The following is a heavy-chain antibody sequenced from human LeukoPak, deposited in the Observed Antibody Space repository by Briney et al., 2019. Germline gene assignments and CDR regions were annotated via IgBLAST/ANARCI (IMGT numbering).Heavy chain of an antibody. CDR2: IYYSGST. J-gene: IGHJ3*02. V-gene: IGHV4-59*11. CDR3: ARAMSTDPAFDI. Sequence: SETLSLTCTVSGGSISSHYWSWIRQPPGKGLEWIGYIYYSGSTNYNPSLKSRVTISVDTSKNQFSLKRSSVTAADTAVYYCARAMSTDPAFDIWGQGTMVTVSS. CDR1: GGSISSHY.